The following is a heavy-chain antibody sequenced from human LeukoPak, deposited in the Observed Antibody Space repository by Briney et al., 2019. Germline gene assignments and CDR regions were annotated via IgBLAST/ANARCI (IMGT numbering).Heavy chain of an antibody. D-gene: IGHD3-10*01. CDR3: AKYYYGSGNNVGGRWFDP. J-gene: IGHJ5*02. V-gene: IGHV3-23*01. CDR2: IGYSGSDT. Sequence: PGGSLRLSCIVSGFTLSSYEMTWFRQAPGKGLEWVSSIGYSGSDTHYADSVKGRFTISRDNSKNTLYLQMNSLRAEDTAVYYCAKYYYGSGNNVGGRWFDPWGQGTLVTVSS. CDR1: GFTLSSYE.